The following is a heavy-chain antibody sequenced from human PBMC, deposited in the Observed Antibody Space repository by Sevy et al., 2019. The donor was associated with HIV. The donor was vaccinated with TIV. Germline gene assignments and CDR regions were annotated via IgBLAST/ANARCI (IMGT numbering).Heavy chain of an antibody. CDR3: ARVGSYCSGGSCPDGFDI. CDR1: GFTFADYG. Sequence: GGSLRLSCAASGFTFADYGMSWVRQTPGKGLEWVSGITWNGGRSDYADSVKGRFTISRDNAKKSLYLQMNSQRAEDTALYYCARVGSYCSGGSCPDGFDIWGQWKMVTVSS. J-gene: IGHJ3*02. V-gene: IGHV3-20*04. CDR2: ITWNGGRS. D-gene: IGHD2-15*01.